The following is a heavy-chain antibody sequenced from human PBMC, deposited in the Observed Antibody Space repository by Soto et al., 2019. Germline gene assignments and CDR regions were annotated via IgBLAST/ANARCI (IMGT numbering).Heavy chain of an antibody. Sequence: EVQLVESGGGLVQPGGSLRLSCAASGFTVSSNYMSWVRQAPGKGLEWVSVIYSGGSTYYADSVKGRFTISRDNSKNTLYLQMNSLRDEDTAVYYCARVPLGYDGSPYYFYYYMDVWGKGTTVTVSS. V-gene: IGHV3-66*01. CDR2: IYSGGST. CDR3: ARVPLGYDGSPYYFYYYMDV. J-gene: IGHJ6*03. CDR1: GFTVSSNY. D-gene: IGHD5-12*01.